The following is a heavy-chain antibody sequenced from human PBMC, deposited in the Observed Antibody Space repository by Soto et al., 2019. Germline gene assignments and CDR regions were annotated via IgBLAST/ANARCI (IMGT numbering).Heavy chain of an antibody. D-gene: IGHD5-18*01. CDR1: GFTFSTYS. J-gene: IGHJ6*02. V-gene: IGHV3-21*01. Sequence: EVQLVESGGGLVKPGGSLRLSCAASGFTFSTYSMNWFLQAHGKGLGWASSISSSSGYKYYADSVKGRFTISRDDAKNSLALQMNSLRAEDTAVYYCARVRSYSYGQGYGMDVWGQGTTVTVSS. CDR3: ARVRSYSYGQGYGMDV. CDR2: ISSSSGYK.